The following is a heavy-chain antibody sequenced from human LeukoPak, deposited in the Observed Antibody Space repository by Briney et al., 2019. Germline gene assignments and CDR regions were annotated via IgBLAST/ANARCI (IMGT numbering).Heavy chain of an antibody. CDR2: INPNSGAT. CDR3: ARVRIGSYYYHYGMDV. D-gene: IGHD1-26*01. J-gene: IGHJ6*02. V-gene: IGHV1-2*02. CDR1: VYTFTDYY. Sequence: ASVKVSCKASVYTFTDYYMYWVRQAPGQGLEWLGLINPNSGATNYAPKFQGRVVVTRDTSISTAYMELYSLRSDDTAVYYCARVRIGSYYYHYGMDVWGQGTTVTVSS.